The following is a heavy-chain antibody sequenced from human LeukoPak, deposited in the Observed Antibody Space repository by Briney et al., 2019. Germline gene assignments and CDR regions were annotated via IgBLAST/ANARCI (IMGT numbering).Heavy chain of an antibody. J-gene: IGHJ4*02. Sequence: PSETLSLTCAVSGGSFSGYYWTWIRQPPGKGLEWIGEINHSGSANYNPSLKSRVTIPLDTSKNQFSLKLSSVTAADTAVYYCARGQGTVTTHWGQGTLVTASS. CDR3: ARGQGTVTTH. V-gene: IGHV4-34*01. CDR2: INHSGSA. D-gene: IGHD4-17*01. CDR1: GGSFSGYY.